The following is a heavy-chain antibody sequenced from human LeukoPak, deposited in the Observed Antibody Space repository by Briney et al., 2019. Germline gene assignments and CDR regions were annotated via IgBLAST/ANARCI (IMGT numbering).Heavy chain of an antibody. D-gene: IGHD6-19*01. CDR2: ITGRSGKT. Sequence: GGSLRLSCAASGFNFNKYDMTWARQAPGKGLEWVSTITGRSGKTYYTDSVKGRFVTSRDNSKDTLYLQMNSLRAEDTALYYCAKGGWLDDLGQGALVTVSS. J-gene: IGHJ4*02. CDR1: GFNFNKYD. V-gene: IGHV3-23*01. CDR3: AKGGWLDD.